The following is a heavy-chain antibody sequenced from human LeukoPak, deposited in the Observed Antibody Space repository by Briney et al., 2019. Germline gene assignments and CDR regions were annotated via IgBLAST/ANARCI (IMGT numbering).Heavy chain of an antibody. CDR2: INPNSGGT. V-gene: IGHV1-2*02. CDR1: GYTFTGFY. CDR3: ARDEVGVPPAILGY. J-gene: IGHJ4*02. D-gene: IGHD2-2*02. Sequence: GASVKVSCKASGYTFTGFYMHWVRQAPGQGLEWMGWINPNSGGTNYAQKFQGRVTMTRDTSISTAYMELSRLRSDDTAVYYCARDEVGVPPAILGYWGQGTLVTVSS.